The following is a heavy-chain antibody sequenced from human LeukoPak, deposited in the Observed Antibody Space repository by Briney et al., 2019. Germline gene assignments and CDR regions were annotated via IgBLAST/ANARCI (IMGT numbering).Heavy chain of an antibody. CDR2: IGYDGNIK. CDR1: GFIFSDYG. Sequence: PGGFLRLSCAASGFIFSDYGMHWVRQAPGKGLEWVASIGYDGNIKYYADSVKGRFTISRDNSKNALYLQINSLSPEDTAVYYCAKRGRYYDFWSGFLDYWGQGTLVTVSS. V-gene: IGHV3-30*02. J-gene: IGHJ4*02. CDR3: AKRGRYYDFWSGFLDY. D-gene: IGHD3-3*01.